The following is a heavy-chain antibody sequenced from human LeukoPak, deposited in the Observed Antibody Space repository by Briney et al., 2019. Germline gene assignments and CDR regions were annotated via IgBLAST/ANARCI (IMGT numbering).Heavy chain of an antibody. V-gene: IGHV3-48*01. Sequence: GGSLRLSCAASGFTFSSYSMNWVRQAPGKGLEWVSYISSSSSTIYYADSVKGRFTISRDNAKNSLYLQMNSLRAEDTAVYYCAREMRGLRFLEWLKTPSDVWGKGTTGTVSS. CDR2: ISSSSSTI. D-gene: IGHD3-3*01. CDR1: GFTFSSYS. CDR3: AREMRGLRFLEWLKTPSDV. J-gene: IGHJ6*04.